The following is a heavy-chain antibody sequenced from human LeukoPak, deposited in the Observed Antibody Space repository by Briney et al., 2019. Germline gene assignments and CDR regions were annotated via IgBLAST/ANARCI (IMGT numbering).Heavy chain of an antibody. J-gene: IGHJ6*03. Sequence: SETLSLTCAVYGGSFSGYYWSWIRQPPGKGLEWIGEINHSGSTNYNPSPKSRVTISVDTSKNQFSLKLSSVTAADTAVYYCARGLSLRFGKDFYYYYMDVWGKGTTVTVSS. CDR1: GGSFSGYY. CDR2: INHSGST. D-gene: IGHD3-10*01. CDR3: ARGLSLRFGKDFYYYYMDV. V-gene: IGHV4-34*01.